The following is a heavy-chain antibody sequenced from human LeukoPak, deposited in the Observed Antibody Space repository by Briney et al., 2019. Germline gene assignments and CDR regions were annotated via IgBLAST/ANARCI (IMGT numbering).Heavy chain of an antibody. Sequence: ASVKVSCKASGYTFTSYGISWVRQAPGQGLEWMGWISAYNGNTNYAQKLQGRVTMTPDTSTSTAYMELRSLRSDDTAVYYCARDVADIVATWLDPWGQGTLVTVSS. CDR1: GYTFTSYG. D-gene: IGHD5-12*01. CDR3: ARDVADIVATWLDP. CDR2: ISAYNGNT. J-gene: IGHJ5*02. V-gene: IGHV1-18*01.